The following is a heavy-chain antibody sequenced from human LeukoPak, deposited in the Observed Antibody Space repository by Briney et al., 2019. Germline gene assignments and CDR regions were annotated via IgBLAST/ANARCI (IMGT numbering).Heavy chain of an antibody. V-gene: IGHV1-2*06. CDR3: ARDQGSLTRSWYTGY. CDR2: INPYSGDT. D-gene: IGHD6-13*01. CDR1: GYTFTRYH. Sequence: ASVKVSCKASGYTFTRYHIHWLRQAPGQGLEWMGRINPYSGDTNFAQKFQGRVTMTRDTSITTAYMDLSSLTPYDTAVYFCARDQGSLTRSWYTGYWGQGTQVTVSS. J-gene: IGHJ4*02.